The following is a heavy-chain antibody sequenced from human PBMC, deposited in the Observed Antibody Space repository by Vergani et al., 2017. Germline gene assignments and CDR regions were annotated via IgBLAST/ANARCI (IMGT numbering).Heavy chain of an antibody. V-gene: IGHV3-21*01. Sequence: EVQLVESGGGLVKPGGSLRLSCAASGFTFSSYSMHWVRQAPGKGLEWVSSISSSSSYIYYADSVKGRFTISRDNAKNSLYLQMNSLRAEDTAVYYCARDLVGSPFDYWGQGTLVTVSS. CDR2: ISSSSSYI. CDR1: GFTFSSYS. D-gene: IGHD2-2*01. CDR3: ARDLVGSPFDY. J-gene: IGHJ4*02.